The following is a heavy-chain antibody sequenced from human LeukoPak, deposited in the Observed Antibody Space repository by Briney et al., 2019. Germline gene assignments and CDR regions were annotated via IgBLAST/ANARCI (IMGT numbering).Heavy chain of an antibody. D-gene: IGHD3-3*01. CDR1: GFTFSSYW. Sequence: GGSLRLSCAASGFTFSSYWMSWVRQAPGKRLEWVANIKQDGSEKYYVDSVKGRFTISRDNAKNSLYLQMNSLRAEDTAVYYCARGYYDFWSGYYGYFDYWGQGTLVTVSS. CDR3: ARGYYDFWSGYYGYFDY. J-gene: IGHJ4*02. V-gene: IGHV3-7*01. CDR2: IKQDGSEK.